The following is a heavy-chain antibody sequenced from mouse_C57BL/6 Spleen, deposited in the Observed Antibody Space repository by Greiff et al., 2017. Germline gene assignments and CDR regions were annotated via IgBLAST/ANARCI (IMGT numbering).Heavy chain of an antibody. CDR1: GYTFTSYG. D-gene: IGHD1-1*01. Sequence: QVQLQQSGAELARPGASVKLSCKASGYTFTSYGISWVKQRTGQGLEWIGEIYPRSGNTYYNEKFKGKATLTADKSSSTAYIELRSLTSEDSAVYFCARFLTTVVAKYFDVWGTGTTVTVSS. CDR3: ARFLTTVVAKYFDV. J-gene: IGHJ1*03. CDR2: IYPRSGNT. V-gene: IGHV1-81*01.